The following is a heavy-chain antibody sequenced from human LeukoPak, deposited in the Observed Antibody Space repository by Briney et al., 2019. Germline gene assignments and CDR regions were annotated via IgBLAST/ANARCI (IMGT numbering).Heavy chain of an antibody. Sequence: GASVKVSCKASGYTFTSYGISWVRQAPGQGLEWLGWISAYNGNRNYAQKLQGRVTMTTDTSTSTAYMELRSLRSDDTAVYYCARDPATIFGVVISYWFDPWGQGTLVTVSS. CDR2: ISAYNGNR. D-gene: IGHD3-3*01. CDR1: GYTFTSYG. V-gene: IGHV1-18*01. CDR3: ARDPATIFGVVISYWFDP. J-gene: IGHJ5*02.